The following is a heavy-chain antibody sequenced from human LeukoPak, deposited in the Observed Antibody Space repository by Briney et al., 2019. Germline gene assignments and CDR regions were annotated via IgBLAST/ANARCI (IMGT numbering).Heavy chain of an antibody. D-gene: IGHD2-15*01. CDR2: ISLTGSTT. CDR3: ARELSGSISRHFDY. CDR1: GFSFSGHW. Sequence: PGGSLRLSCTASGFSFSGHWMHRARQLPGKGLVWVSRISLTGSTTSYADSVKGRFSISRDNAKNALYLQMNSLRAEDTAVFYCARELSGSISRHFDYWGQGTLVTVSS. V-gene: IGHV3-74*01. J-gene: IGHJ4*02.